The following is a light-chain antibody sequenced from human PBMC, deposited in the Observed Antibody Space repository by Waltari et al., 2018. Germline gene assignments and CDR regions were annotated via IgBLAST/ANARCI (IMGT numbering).Light chain of an antibody. Sequence: QSALTQPASVSGSPGQSITISCTGTSNDVAGSNLVSWYQQHPGKAPKLLIYEGSDRPPGVSNRFSGSKSGNTAFLTISGLQAEDEAQFYCCSYVGRTTFGDVIFGGGTKLTVL. J-gene: IGLJ2*01. CDR2: EGS. CDR3: CSYVGRTTFGDVI. CDR1: SNDVAGSNL. V-gene: IGLV2-23*03.